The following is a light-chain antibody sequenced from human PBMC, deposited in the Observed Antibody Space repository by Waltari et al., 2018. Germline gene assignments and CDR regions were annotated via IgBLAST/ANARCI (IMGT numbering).Light chain of an antibody. CDR3: LQHNSYPLT. CDR1: QDISHY. CDR2: VAS. V-gene: IGKV1-17*03. Sequence: DIQMTQSPSAMSASVGDRVTITCRASQDISHYLTWFQQKPGKVPKRPIYVASRLQSGVPSRFSGSGFGTEFTLTISSLQPEEFATYYCLQHNSYPLTFGGGTKVEIK. J-gene: IGKJ4*01.